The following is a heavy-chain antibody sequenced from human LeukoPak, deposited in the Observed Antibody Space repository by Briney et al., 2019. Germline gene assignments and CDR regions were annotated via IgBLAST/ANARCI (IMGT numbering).Heavy chain of an antibody. D-gene: IGHD5-12*01. CDR2: ISGSTGST. Sequence: PGGSLRLSCAASGFTFSSYAMSWVRQAPGKGLEWVSTISGSTGSTYYADSVKGRFTFSRDNSKNTVYLQMNSLKVEDTAVYYCARGPSGYHNTGGQGTLVTVSS. J-gene: IGHJ4*02. CDR1: GFTFSSYA. CDR3: ARGPSGYHNT. V-gene: IGHV3-23*01.